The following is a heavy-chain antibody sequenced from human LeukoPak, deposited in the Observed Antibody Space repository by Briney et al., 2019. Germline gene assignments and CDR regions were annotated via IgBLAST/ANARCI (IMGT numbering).Heavy chain of an antibody. D-gene: IGHD3-3*01. V-gene: IGHV3-33*03. Sequence: PGGSLRLSCAASGFTFSSYGMHWVRQAPGKGLEWVAVIWYDGSNKYYADSVKGRFTISRDNSKNSLYLQMNSLRTEDTALYYCAKGFSVLASNHYYNYYGMDVWGQGTTVTVSS. CDR2: IWYDGSNK. CDR3: AKGFSVLASNHYYNYYGMDV. J-gene: IGHJ6*02. CDR1: GFTFSSYG.